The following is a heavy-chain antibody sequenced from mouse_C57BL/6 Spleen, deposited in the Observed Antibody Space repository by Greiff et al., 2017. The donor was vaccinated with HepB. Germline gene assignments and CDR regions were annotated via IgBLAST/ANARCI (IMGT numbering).Heavy chain of an antibody. CDR2: ISSCGSYT. J-gene: IGHJ4*01. V-gene: IGHV5-6*02. Sequence: EVMLVESGGDLVKPGGSLKLSCAASGFTFSSYGMSWVRQTPDKRLEWVATISSCGSYTYYPDSVKGPFTISRDNAKNTLYLQMSSLKSEDTAMYYCARRGRDYAMDYWGQGTSVTVSS. D-gene: IGHD4-1*01. CDR1: GFTFSSYG. CDR3: ARRGRDYAMDY.